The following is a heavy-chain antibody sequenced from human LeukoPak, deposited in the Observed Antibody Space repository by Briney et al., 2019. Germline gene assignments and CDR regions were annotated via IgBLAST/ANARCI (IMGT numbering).Heavy chain of an antibody. Sequence: PSETLSLTCTVSGGSISSYYWSWIRQPPGKGLEWIGYIYYSGSTNYNPSLKSRVTISVDTSKNQFSLKLSSVTAADTAVYYCARQDPGIAVVGFDYWGQGTLVTVSS. V-gene: IGHV4-59*08. D-gene: IGHD6-19*01. CDR1: GGSISSYY. J-gene: IGHJ4*02. CDR2: IYYSGST. CDR3: ARQDPGIAVVGFDY.